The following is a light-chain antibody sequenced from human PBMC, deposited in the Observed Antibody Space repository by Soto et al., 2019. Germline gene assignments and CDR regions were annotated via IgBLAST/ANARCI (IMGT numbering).Light chain of an antibody. CDR1: SSDVGGYNY. CDR2: DVG. V-gene: IGLV2-14*01. CDR3: SSYTSSSTPVV. Sequence: QSALTQPASVSGSPGQSITISCTGTSSDVGGYNYVSWYQQHPGKAPKLMIYDVGNRPSGVSNRFSGSKSGNTASLTISGLQAEDEADYYCSSYTSSSTPVVFGGGTKLNVL. J-gene: IGLJ2*01.